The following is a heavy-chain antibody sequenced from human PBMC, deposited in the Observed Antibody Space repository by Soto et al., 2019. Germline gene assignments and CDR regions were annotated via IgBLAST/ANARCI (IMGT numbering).Heavy chain of an antibody. Sequence: SETLSLTCTVSGGSISSSSYYWGWIRQPPGKGLEWIGSIYYSGSTYYNTSLKSRVTISVDTSKNQFSLKLSSVTAADTAVYYCASYSNYGSGNWFDPWGQGTLVTVSS. J-gene: IGHJ5*02. CDR1: GGSISSSSYY. CDR2: IYYSGST. V-gene: IGHV4-39*01. CDR3: ASYSNYGSGNWFDP. D-gene: IGHD4-4*01.